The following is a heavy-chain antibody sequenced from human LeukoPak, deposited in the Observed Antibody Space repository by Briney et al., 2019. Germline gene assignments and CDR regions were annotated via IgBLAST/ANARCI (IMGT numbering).Heavy chain of an antibody. CDR2: IYYSGNT. V-gene: IGHV4-59*12. Sequence: SETLSLTCTVSGASISSYYWNWIRQPPGKGLEWIGYIYYSGNTNYYPSLRSRVTMSVDTSKNQVSLKLSSVTAADTAVYYCARRRILWNYDSSGYGRSWFDPWGQETLVTVSS. CDR3: ARRRILWNYDSSGYGRSWFDP. D-gene: IGHD3-22*01. CDR1: GASISSYY. J-gene: IGHJ5*02.